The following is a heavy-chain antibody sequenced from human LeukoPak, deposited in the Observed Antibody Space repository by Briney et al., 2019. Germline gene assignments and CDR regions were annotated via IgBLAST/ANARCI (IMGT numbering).Heavy chain of an antibody. CDR1: GGSISSYY. D-gene: IGHD3-10*01. Sequence: SETLSLTCTVSGGSISSYYWSWIRQPPGKGLEWIGYIYYSGSTNYNPSLKSRVTISVDTSKNQFSLKLSSVTAADTAVYYCARVGWAKAFDYWGQGTLVTVSS. V-gene: IGHV4-59*01. CDR3: ARVGWAKAFDY. J-gene: IGHJ4*02. CDR2: IYYSGST.